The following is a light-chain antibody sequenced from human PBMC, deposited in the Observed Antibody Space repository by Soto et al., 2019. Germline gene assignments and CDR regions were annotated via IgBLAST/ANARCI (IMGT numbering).Light chain of an antibody. CDR2: AAS. J-gene: IGKJ2*01. V-gene: IGKV1-39*01. Sequence: DIQMTQSPSSLSASVGDRVNITCRASQSIGRYLNWYQQKPGKAPKLLIYAASSLQSGVPSRFSGSGSGTDFTLTSSSLQPEDFATYNCQQSYSTPRTFGQGTKLAIK. CDR3: QQSYSTPRT. CDR1: QSIGRY.